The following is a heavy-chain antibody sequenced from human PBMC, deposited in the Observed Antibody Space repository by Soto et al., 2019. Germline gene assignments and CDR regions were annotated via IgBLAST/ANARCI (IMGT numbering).Heavy chain of an antibody. D-gene: IGHD1-1*01. Sequence: QVQLVESGGGVVQPGRSLRLSCAASGFMFSNHGMHWVRQAPGNGLEWVAVIWSDGNNRYYVNSVKGRFTISRDNSKNTLYLQMNSLRAEDTAVYYCVRGDNWNDEASDYWGQGTLVTVSS. V-gene: IGHV3-33*01. J-gene: IGHJ4*02. CDR1: GFMFSNHG. CDR2: IWSDGNNR. CDR3: VRGDNWNDEASDY.